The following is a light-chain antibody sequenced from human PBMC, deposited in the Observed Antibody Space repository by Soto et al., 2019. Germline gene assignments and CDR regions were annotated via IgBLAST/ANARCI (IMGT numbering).Light chain of an antibody. CDR3: QSYDSSLSGWV. CDR1: SSNIGAGYD. Sequence: QSALTQPPSVSGAPGQRVTISCTGNSSNIGAGYDVHWYQQLPGTAPKLLIYGNSNRPSGVPDRFSGSKSGTSASLAITGLQAEDEADYYCQSYDSSLSGWVFGGGTKVTVL. J-gene: IGLJ3*02. V-gene: IGLV1-40*01. CDR2: GNS.